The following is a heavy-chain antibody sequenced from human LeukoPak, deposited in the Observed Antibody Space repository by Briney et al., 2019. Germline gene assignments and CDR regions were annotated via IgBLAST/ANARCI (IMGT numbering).Heavy chain of an antibody. CDR3: ASVPYNWNDGRVDY. CDR1: GFTFSSYG. Sequence: PGGSLRLSCAASGFTFSSYGMHWVRQAPGKGLEWVAYIQYDGSNQQYADSVKGRFSISRDNSKNILYLQMNSLRAEDTAVYYCASVPYNWNDGRVDYWGQGIMVTVSS. V-gene: IGHV3-30*02. D-gene: IGHD1-1*01. J-gene: IGHJ4*02. CDR2: IQYDGSNQ.